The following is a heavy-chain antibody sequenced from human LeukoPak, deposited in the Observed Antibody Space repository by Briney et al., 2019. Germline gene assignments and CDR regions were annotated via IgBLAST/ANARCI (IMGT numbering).Heavy chain of an antibody. CDR2: INHSGST. D-gene: IGHD4-23*01. Sequence: SETLSLTCTVSGGSISSYYWSWIRQPPGKGLEWIGEINHSGSTNYNPSLKSRVTISVDTSKNQFSLKLSSVTAADTAVYYCARGSPSTVVTAYYFDYWGQGTLVTVSS. CDR1: GGSISSYY. CDR3: ARGSPSTVVTAYYFDY. V-gene: IGHV4-34*01. J-gene: IGHJ4*02.